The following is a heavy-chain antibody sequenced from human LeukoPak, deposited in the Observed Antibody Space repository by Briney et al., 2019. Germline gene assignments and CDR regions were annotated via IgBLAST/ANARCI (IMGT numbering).Heavy chain of an antibody. CDR1: GFTFSTYA. CDR3: VRDVVYGDKFGASDY. Sequence: GGSLRLSCAASGFTFSTYAMHWVRQAPGKGLEWVAVISYDGNNKYYAESVKGRFTISRDNSKNTLDLHMSNLRAEDTALYYCVRDVVYGDKFGASDYWGQGSLVTVSS. V-gene: IGHV3-30*04. J-gene: IGHJ4*02. CDR2: ISYDGNNK. D-gene: IGHD2-8*02.